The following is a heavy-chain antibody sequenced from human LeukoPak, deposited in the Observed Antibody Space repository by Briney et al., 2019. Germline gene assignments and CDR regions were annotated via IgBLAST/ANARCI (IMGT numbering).Heavy chain of an antibody. CDR1: GGSFSGYY. CDR3: ARGMKWAYYYDSSGRRDDAFDI. Sequence: PSETLSLTCAVYGGSFSGYYWSLIRQPPGKGLEWIGEINHSGSTNYNPSLKSRVTISVDTSKNQFSLKLSSVTAADTAVYYCARGMKWAYYYDSSGRRDDAFDIWGQGTMVTVSS. V-gene: IGHV4-34*01. J-gene: IGHJ3*02. CDR2: INHSGST. D-gene: IGHD3-22*01.